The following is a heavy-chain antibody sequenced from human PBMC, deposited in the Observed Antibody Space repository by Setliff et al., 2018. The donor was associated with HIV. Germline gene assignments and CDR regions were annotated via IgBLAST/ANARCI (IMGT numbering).Heavy chain of an antibody. CDR3: ARVYCSGGACYSLNS. CDR1: GFSFNAFY. Sequence: GASVKVSCKASGFSFNAFYMHWVRQAPGQGLEYMGWINPNSGGTNYAQKFQGWVTMTSDSSISTAYMELSRLRFEDTAVYYCARVYCSGGACYSLNSWGQGALVTVSS. J-gene: IGHJ4*02. CDR2: INPNSGGT. D-gene: IGHD2-15*01. V-gene: IGHV1-2*04.